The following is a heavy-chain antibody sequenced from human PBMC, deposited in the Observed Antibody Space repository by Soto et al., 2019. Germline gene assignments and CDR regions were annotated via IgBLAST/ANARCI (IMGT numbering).Heavy chain of an antibody. CDR3: ARAPKGKGTVVTRYAFDT. V-gene: IGHV1-18*04. J-gene: IGHJ3*02. D-gene: IGHD2-15*01. Sequence: QVQLVQSGAEVKKPGASVKVSCKASGYACTSYGISWVRQAPGQGLEWMGWISVYNGNTNYAQKLQGRVTMTTDTSTSTAYMELRSQRSDDTAVYYCARAPKGKGTVVTRYAFDTWGQGTMVTVSS. CDR1: GYACTSYG. CDR2: ISVYNGNT.